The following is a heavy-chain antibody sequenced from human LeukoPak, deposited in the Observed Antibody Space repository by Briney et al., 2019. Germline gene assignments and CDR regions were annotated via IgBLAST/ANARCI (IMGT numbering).Heavy chain of an antibody. V-gene: IGHV4-39*01. J-gene: IGHJ4*02. CDR2: IYYSGST. CDR1: GGSISSSSYY. CDR3: ARPNSSSWYRGYFDY. Sequence: SETLSLTCTVSGGSISSSSYYWGWIRQPPGKGLEWIGSIYYSGSTYYNPSLKSRVTISVDTSKNQFSLKLSSVTAADTAVYYCARPNSSSWYRGYFDYWGQGTLVTVSS. D-gene: IGHD6-13*01.